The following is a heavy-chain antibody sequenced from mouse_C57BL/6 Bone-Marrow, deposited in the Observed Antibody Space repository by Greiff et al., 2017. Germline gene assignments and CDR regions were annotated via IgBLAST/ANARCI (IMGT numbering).Heavy chain of an antibody. Sequence: EVQLVESGGDLVKPGGSLKLSCAASGFTFSSYGMSWVRQTPDKRLEWVATISSGGSYTYYPDSVKGRFTISRDNAKNTLYLQMSSLKSEDTAMYYCARHGVLDYWGQGTTLTVSS. CDR2: ISSGGSYT. CDR3: ARHGVLDY. J-gene: IGHJ2*01. CDR1: GFTFSSYG. V-gene: IGHV5-6*01.